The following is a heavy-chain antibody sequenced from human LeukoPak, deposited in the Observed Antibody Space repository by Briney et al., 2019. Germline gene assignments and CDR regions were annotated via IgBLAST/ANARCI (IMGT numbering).Heavy chain of an antibody. CDR3: ARRNDFGI. Sequence: SETLSLTCTVSGGSISGDHWNWIRQPPGKGLEWIGYIYYSGSTNYNPSLKSRVTISINTSKNQFSLKLTSVTAADTAVYYCARRNDFGIWGQGTMVTVSS. V-gene: IGHV4-59*08. J-gene: IGHJ3*02. CDR2: IYYSGST. CDR1: GGSISGDH.